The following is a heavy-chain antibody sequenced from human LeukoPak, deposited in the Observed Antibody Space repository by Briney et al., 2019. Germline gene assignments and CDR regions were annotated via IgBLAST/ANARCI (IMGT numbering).Heavy chain of an antibody. D-gene: IGHD3-10*01. J-gene: IGHJ4*02. CDR1: GDNISSNSAA. V-gene: IGHV6-1*01. Sequence: SQTLSLTCAISGDNISSNSAAWNWVRQSPSRGLEWLGRTYYRSKYYFDYAVSVKSRITINPDTSKNQFSLQLNSVTPEDTAVYYCARSFGSGRILGYWGQGTLVTVSS. CDR2: TYYRSKYYF. CDR3: ARSFGSGRILGY.